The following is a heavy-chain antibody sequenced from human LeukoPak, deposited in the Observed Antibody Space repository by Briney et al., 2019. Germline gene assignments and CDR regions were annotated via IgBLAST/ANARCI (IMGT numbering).Heavy chain of an antibody. CDR2: IYPGDSDT. D-gene: IGHD3-22*01. V-gene: IGHV5-51*03. CDR3: ARLSYYDTKKEFDY. J-gene: IGHJ4*02. CDR1: GYTFSNYW. Sequence: KPGESLKISCQGSGYTFSNYWIGWVRQMPGKGLEWMGIIYPGDSDTRYSPSFQGQVTISADKSISTAYLQWSSLKASDTAMYYCARLSYYDTKKEFDYWGQGTLVTVSS.